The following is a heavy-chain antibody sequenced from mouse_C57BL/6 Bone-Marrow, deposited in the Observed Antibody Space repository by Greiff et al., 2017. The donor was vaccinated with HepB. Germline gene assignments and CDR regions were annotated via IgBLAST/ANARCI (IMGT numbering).Heavy chain of an antibody. CDR2: SRNKANDYTT. V-gene: IGHV7-1*01. CDR1: GFTFSDFY. J-gene: IGHJ4*01. Sequence: EVKLVESGGGLVQSGRSLRLSCATSGFTFSDFYMEWVRHAPGKGLEWIAASRNKANDYTTEYSASVKGRFIVSRDTSQSILYLQMNALRAEDTAIYYCARDADYDYYYAMDYWGQGTSVTVSS. D-gene: IGHD2-4*01. CDR3: ARDADYDYYYAMDY.